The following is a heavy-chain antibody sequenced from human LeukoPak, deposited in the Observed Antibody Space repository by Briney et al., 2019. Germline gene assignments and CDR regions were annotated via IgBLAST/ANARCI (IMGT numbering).Heavy chain of an antibody. V-gene: IGHV1-18*01. D-gene: IGHD6-19*01. J-gene: IGHJ6*03. CDR2: ISAYNGNT. Sequence: ASVKVSCKASGYTFTSYGISWVRQAPGQGLEWMGWISAYNGNTNYAQKLQGRVTMTEDTSTDTAYMELSSLRSEDTAVYYCARETSSGWYFYYYYYMDVWGKGTTVTISS. CDR3: ARETSSGWYFYYYYYMDV. CDR1: GYTFTSYG.